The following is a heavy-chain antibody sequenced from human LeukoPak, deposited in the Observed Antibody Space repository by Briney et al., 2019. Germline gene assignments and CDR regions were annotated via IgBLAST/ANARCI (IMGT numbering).Heavy chain of an antibody. CDR3: ARGLPIPSRSWYPFDP. V-gene: IGHV1-18*01. CDR1: GYIFFNYG. Sequence: GASVKVSCTASGYIFFNYGINWVRQAPGQSLEWMGWISPNNGNTDFAQNFQDRVTMTTDASTSTVYMELRSLRSDDTAMYYCARGLPIPSRSWYPFDPWGQGTLVTVSS. J-gene: IGHJ5*02. D-gene: IGHD6-13*01. CDR2: ISPNNGNT.